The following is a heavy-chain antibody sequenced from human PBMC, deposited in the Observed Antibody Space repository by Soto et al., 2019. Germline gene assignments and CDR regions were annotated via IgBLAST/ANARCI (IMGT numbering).Heavy chain of an antibody. Sequence: SETLSLTCTVSGGSIISSSYYWGWIRQPPGKGLEWIGSIYYSGSTYYNPSLKSRVTISVDTSKNQFSLKLSSVTAADTAVYYCARRGSGSYSDYWGQGTLVT. CDR2: IYYSGST. D-gene: IGHD3-10*01. CDR3: ARRGSGSYSDY. CDR1: GGSIISSSYY. J-gene: IGHJ4*02. V-gene: IGHV4-39*01.